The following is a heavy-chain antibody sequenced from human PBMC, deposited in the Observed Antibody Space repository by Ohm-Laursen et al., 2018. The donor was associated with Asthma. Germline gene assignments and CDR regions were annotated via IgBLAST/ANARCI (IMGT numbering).Heavy chain of an antibody. J-gene: IGHJ6*02. V-gene: IGHV1-46*01. D-gene: IGHD3-9*01. CDR2: INPSGGST. Sequence: ASVKVSCKASGYTSTSYYMHWVRQAPGQGLEWMGIINPSGGSTSYAQKFQGRVTMTRDTSTSTVYMELSSLRSEDTAVYYCARRYYDILTGYAYGMDVWGQGTTVTVSS. CDR1: GYTSTSYY. CDR3: ARRYYDILTGYAYGMDV.